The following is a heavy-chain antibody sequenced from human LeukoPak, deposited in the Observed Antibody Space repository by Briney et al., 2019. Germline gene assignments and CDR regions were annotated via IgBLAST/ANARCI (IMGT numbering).Heavy chain of an antibody. V-gene: IGHV1-46*03. CDR3: ARRASLGNYYYYYMDV. J-gene: IGHJ6*03. Sequence: ASVKVSCKASGYTFTNYYIHWLRQAPGQGPEWMGMINLIAGLTHYAPKFQGRVTMTRDTSTSTVYMELSSLGSEDTAVYYCARRASLGNYYYYYMDVWGKGTTVTVSS. CDR2: INLIAGLT. CDR1: GYTFTNYY. D-gene: IGHD3-16*01.